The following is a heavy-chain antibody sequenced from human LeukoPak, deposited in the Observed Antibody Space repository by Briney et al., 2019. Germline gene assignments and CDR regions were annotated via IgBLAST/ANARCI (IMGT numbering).Heavy chain of an antibody. J-gene: IGHJ6*02. CDR1: GFTFSTYS. Sequence: GGSLRLSCAASGFTFSTYSMNWVRQAPGKGLEWVSSISSSSAYIYYADSVKGRFTISRDNAKNSLYLQMNSLRAEDTAVYYCAKVRTYFYHGLDVWGQGTTVTVSS. D-gene: IGHD1-14*01. CDR2: ISSSSAYI. V-gene: IGHV3-21*04. CDR3: AKVRTYFYHGLDV.